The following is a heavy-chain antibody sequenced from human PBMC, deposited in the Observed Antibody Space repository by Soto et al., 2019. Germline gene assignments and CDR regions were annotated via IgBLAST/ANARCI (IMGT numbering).Heavy chain of an antibody. V-gene: IGHV4-34*01. J-gene: IGHJ5*02. Sequence: SETLSLTCAVYGGSFSGYYWSWIHQPPGKGLEWIGEINHSGSTNYNPSLKSRVTISVDTSKNQFSLKLSSVTAADTAVYYCARVYNTIVLMVYAPINWFDPWGQGTLVTVSS. CDR3: ARVYNTIVLMVYAPINWFDP. D-gene: IGHD2-8*01. CDR2: INHSGST. CDR1: GGSFSGYY.